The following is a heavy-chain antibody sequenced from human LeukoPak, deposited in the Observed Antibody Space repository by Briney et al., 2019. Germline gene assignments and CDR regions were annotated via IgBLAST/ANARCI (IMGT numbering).Heavy chain of an antibody. CDR3: ARGMQYSRSSFNFDY. CDR2: IYYSGST. CDR1: GGSIRSSSYY. Sequence: SETLSLTCTVSGGSIRSSSYYWGWIRQPPGKGLEWIGSIYYSGSTYYNASLKSRGTISVDTSKNQFSLKLTSVTAADTAVYYCARGMQYSRSSFNFDYWGQGTLVTVSS. J-gene: IGHJ4*02. V-gene: IGHV4-39*07. D-gene: IGHD6-13*01.